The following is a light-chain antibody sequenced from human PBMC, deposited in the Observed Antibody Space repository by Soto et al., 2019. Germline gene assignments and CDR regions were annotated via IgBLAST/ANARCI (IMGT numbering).Light chain of an antibody. CDR2: AVT. J-gene: IGLJ1*01. V-gene: IGLV2-14*01. Sequence: QSVLTQPASVSGSPGQSITISCSGTSGSVGTFNFVSWYQQHPGKAPRLMIYAVTDRPSGVSSRFSGSKSGNTAYLTISGLQAEDEADYYCSSYITTSRRLFGTGTKLTVL. CDR3: SSYITTSRRL. CDR1: SGSVGTFNF.